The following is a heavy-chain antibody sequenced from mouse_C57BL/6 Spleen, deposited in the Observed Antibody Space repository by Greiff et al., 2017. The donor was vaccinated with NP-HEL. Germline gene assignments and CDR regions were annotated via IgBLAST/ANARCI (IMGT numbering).Heavy chain of an antibody. D-gene: IGHD3-1*01. CDR1: GYTFTSYW. V-gene: IGHV1-53*01. CDR3: TRITAPLYYFED. CDR2: INPSNGGT. Sequence: QVQLQQPGTELVKPGASVKLSCKASGYTFTSYWMHWVKQRPGQGLEWIGNINPSNGGTNYNEKFKSKATLTVDKSSSTAYMQLSSLTSEDSAFYYCTRITAPLYYFEDWGQGTTLTVSS. J-gene: IGHJ2*01.